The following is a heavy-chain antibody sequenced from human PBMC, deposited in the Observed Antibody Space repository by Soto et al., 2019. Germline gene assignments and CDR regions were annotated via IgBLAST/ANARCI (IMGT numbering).Heavy chain of an antibody. CDR1: GYTLSSFG. D-gene: IGHD6-19*01. CDR3: VRTRQQWLVGHS. CDR2: INAGNGNT. Sequence: QAQLVQSGAEVKKPGASVKVSCKASGYTLSSFGIHWVRQAPGQRLEWMGWINAGNGNTKYSQKLQGRVTFSRDTSANTAYMELTSLTSEDTAVYYCVRTRQQWLVGHSWGQGSLVTVSS. J-gene: IGHJ4*02. V-gene: IGHV1-3*01.